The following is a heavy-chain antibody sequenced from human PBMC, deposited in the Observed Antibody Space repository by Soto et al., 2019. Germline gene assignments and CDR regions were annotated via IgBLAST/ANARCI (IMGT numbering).Heavy chain of an antibody. CDR2: IYHSGST. CDR1: GGSISSSNW. Sequence: PETLSLTCAVSGGSISSSNWWSWVRQPPGKGLEWIGEIYHSGSTNYNPSLKSRVTISVDKSKNQFSLKLSSVTAADTAVYYCASKTWLQPMDVWGQGTTVTVSS. V-gene: IGHV4-4*03. J-gene: IGHJ6*02. D-gene: IGHD5-12*01. CDR3: ASKTWLQPMDV.